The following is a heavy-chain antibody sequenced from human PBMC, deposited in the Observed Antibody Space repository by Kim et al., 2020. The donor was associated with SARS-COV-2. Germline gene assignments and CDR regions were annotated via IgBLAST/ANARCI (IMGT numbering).Heavy chain of an antibody. D-gene: IGHD2-15*01. CDR2: IYYSGST. CDR3: VRHSFRWRDFDY. CDR1: GGSISSSSYY. V-gene: IGHV4-39*01. J-gene: IGHJ4*02. Sequence: SETLSLTCTVSGGSISSSSYYWGWIRQPPGKGLEWIGSIYYSGSTYYNPSLKSRVTISVDTSKNQFSLKLSSVTAADTAVYYCVRHSFRWRDFDYWGQGTLVTVSS.